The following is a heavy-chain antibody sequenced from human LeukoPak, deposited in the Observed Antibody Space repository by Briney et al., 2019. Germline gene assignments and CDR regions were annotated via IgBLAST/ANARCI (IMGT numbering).Heavy chain of an antibody. CDR3: ARESVDTATPFDY. Sequence: SVKVSCKASGGTFSSYAISWVRQAPGQGLEWMGGIIPIFGTANYAQKFQGRVTITADKSTSTAYMEPSSLRSEDTAVYYCARESVDTATPFDYWGQGTLVTVSS. J-gene: IGHJ4*02. CDR2: IIPIFGTA. D-gene: IGHD5-18*01. V-gene: IGHV1-69*06. CDR1: GGTFSSYA.